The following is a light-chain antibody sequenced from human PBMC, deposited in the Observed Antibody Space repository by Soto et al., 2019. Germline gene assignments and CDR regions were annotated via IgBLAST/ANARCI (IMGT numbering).Light chain of an antibody. V-gene: IGLV2-14*01. Sequence: QSALTQPVSVSASPGQSITISCAGTSSDIGRFAYVSWYQHHPGNAPKFVISAVSRRSSGISDRFSGSKSGNTATLTISGLQAEDEADYYCASYTTSTTPVFGGGTKLTVL. J-gene: IGLJ3*02. CDR1: SSDIGRFAY. CDR2: AVS. CDR3: ASYTTSTTPV.